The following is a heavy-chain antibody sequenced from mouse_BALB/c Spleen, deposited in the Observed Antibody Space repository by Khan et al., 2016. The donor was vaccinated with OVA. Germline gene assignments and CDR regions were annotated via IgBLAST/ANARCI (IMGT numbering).Heavy chain of an antibody. V-gene: IGHV5-15*02. J-gene: IGHJ3*01. Sequence: EVELVESGGGLVQPGGSRKLSCAASGFTFSDYGMAWVRQAPGKGPEWVAFVGSLAYNFYYADTVTGRSTLSRENAKNTLSLEMSSLRSEDTAMYYCARGGKGGFAYWGQGTLVTVSA. CDR1: GFTFSDYG. CDR2: VGSLAYNF. CDR3: ARGGKGGFAY.